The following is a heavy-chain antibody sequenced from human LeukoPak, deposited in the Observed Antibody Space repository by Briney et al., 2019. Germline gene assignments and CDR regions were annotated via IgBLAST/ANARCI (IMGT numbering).Heavy chain of an antibody. CDR3: ARPDYGDSAFDY. CDR1: GYTFTSYY. D-gene: IGHD4-17*01. Sequence: GASVKVSCKASGYTFTSYYMHWVRQAPGQGLEWMGIINPSGGSTSYAQEFQGRVTMTRDMSTSTVYMELSSLRSEDTAVYYCARPDYGDSAFDYWGQGTLVTVSS. J-gene: IGHJ4*02. CDR2: INPSGGST. V-gene: IGHV1-46*01.